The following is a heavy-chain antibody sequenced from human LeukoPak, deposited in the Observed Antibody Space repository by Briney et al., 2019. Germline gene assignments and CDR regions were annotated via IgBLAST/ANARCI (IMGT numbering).Heavy chain of an antibody. CDR3: ARGYSSSWYLNWLDP. V-gene: IGHV4-61*02. D-gene: IGHD6-13*01. CDR1: GGSISNGTSY. Sequence: SETLSLTCTVSGGSISNGTSYWTWIRQPAGKSLEWLGRIYTSGSTNYNPSLKSRVTISVDTSKNQFSLKLTSVTAADTAVYYCARGYSSSWYLNWLDPWGQGTLVTVSS. CDR2: IYTSGST. J-gene: IGHJ5*02.